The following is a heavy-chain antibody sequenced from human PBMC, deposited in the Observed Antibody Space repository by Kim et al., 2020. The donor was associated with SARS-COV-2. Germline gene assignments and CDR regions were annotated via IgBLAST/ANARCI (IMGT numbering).Heavy chain of an antibody. D-gene: IGHD3-10*01. Sequence: SETLSLTCSVSGGSISSDNYYWSWIRQPPGKGLEWIGYISYSGNTYYNPSLKSRVTISIDTSKNQFSLKLNSVTAADTAVYFCASTYYSGSGSYFYFHYWGQGTLVIVSS. J-gene: IGHJ4*02. CDR1: GGSISSDNYY. CDR3: ASTYYSGSGSYFYFHY. CDR2: ISYSGNT. V-gene: IGHV4-30-4*01.